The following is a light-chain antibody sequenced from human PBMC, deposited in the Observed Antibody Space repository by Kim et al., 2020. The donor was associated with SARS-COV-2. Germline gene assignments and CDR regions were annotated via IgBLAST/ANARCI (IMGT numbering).Light chain of an antibody. CDR1: ILRSYC. V-gene: IGLV3-19*01. CDR2: GKT. Sequence: AMGQTVRITCKGDILRSYCATWYQRRPGQAPIVVIYGKTTRPSGIPDRFAGSSSGNTASLTITGTQAGDEADYYCNSRDSNDNVVFGGGTKLTVL. J-gene: IGLJ2*01. CDR3: NSRDSNDNVV.